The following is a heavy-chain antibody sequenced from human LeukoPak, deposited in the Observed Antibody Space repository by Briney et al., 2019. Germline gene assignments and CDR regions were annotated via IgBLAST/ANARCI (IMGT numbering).Heavy chain of an antibody. CDR1: GFPFSYFG. D-gene: IGHD3-10*01. Sequence: GGSLRLFCAASGFPFSYFGFHWVRQAPGKGLEWVAFIRFEGSEKFYADSVKGRFTISRDNYKSTLYLEMNSLRVEDTAFYYCAKDLMRDRWFGESWGQGTLVTVSS. J-gene: IGHJ5*02. CDR2: IRFEGSEK. V-gene: IGHV3-30*02. CDR3: AKDLMRDRWFGES.